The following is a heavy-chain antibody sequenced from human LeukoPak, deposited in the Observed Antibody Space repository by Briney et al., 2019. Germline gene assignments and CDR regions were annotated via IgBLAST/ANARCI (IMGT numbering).Heavy chain of an antibody. V-gene: IGHV4-4*02. CDR1: GGSISSSNW. CDR3: ARDSYYYGSGMFDY. CDR2: IYHSGST. D-gene: IGHD3-10*01. Sequence: SETLSLTCAVSGGSISSSNWWSWVRQPPGKGLEWIGEIYHSGSTNYNPSLKSRVTISVDKSKNQFSLKLSSLTAADTAVYYCARDSYYYGSGMFDYWGQGTLVTVSS. J-gene: IGHJ4*02.